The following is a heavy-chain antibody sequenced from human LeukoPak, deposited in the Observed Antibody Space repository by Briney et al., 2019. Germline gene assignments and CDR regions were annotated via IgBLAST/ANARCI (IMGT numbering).Heavy chain of an antibody. CDR1: GGSISRGDNY. D-gene: IGHD3-10*01. J-gene: IGHJ4*02. CDR3: ARLMVRGVINIDY. Sequence: SETLSLTCTVSGGSISRGDNYWSWIRQYPGKGLECIGYIYYSGRTYYNPSLKSRVTISVDKSKNQFSLKLSSVTAADTAVYYCARLMVRGVINIDYWGQGTLVTVSS. CDR2: IYYSGRT. V-gene: IGHV4-31*03.